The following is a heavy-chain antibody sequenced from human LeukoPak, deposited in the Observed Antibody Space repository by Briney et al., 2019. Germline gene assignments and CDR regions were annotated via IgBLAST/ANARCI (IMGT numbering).Heavy chain of an antibody. CDR3: AIGGYSSSWEKFDY. J-gene: IGHJ4*02. Sequence: ASVKVSCKASGHTFTSYGISWVRQAPGQGLEWMGWISAYNGNTNYAQKLQGRVTMTTDTSTSTAYMELRSLRSDDTAVYYCAIGGYSSSWEKFDYWGQGTLVTVSS. V-gene: IGHV1-18*01. CDR2: ISAYNGNT. CDR1: GHTFTSYG. D-gene: IGHD6-13*01.